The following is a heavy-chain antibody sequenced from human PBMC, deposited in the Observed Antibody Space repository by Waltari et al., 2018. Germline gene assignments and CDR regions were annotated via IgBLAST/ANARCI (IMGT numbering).Heavy chain of an antibody. CDR3: ASSVFGVVTLPDY. J-gene: IGHJ4*02. V-gene: IGHV1-69*02. CDR1: GGTFSSYT. Sequence: QVQLVQSGAEVKKPGSSVKVPCKASGGTFSSYTISWVRQAPGQGLEWMGRIIPILGIANYAQKFQGRVTITADKSTSTAYMELSSLRSEDTAVYYCASSVFGVVTLPDYWGQGTLVTVSS. D-gene: IGHD3-3*01. CDR2: IIPILGIA.